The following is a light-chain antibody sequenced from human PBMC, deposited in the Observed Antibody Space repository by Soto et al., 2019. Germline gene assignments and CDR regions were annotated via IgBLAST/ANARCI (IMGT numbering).Light chain of an antibody. Sequence: EIVLTQSPATLYLSPGERATLSCRASQSVFSYLAWYQQKPGQPPRLIIYDASTRATGIPARFSGSGSGTDFTLTISSLEPEDFAVYYGQPRSIPLTFGGGTKVEIK. V-gene: IGKV3-11*01. CDR2: DAS. J-gene: IGKJ4*01. CDR3: QPRSIPLT. CDR1: QSVFSY.